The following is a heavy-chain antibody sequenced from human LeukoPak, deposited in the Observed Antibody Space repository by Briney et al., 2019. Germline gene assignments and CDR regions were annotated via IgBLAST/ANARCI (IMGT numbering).Heavy chain of an antibody. CDR3: ARQKMVRGVITGIDY. Sequence: SETLSLTCTVSGGSISSYYWGWIRQPPGKGLEWIGSIYYSGNTYYNPSLKSRVTISVDTSKNQFSLKVSSVTAADTAVYYCARQKMVRGVITGIDYWGQGTLVTVSS. CDR2: IYYSGNT. D-gene: IGHD3-10*01. V-gene: IGHV4-39*01. J-gene: IGHJ4*02. CDR1: GGSISSYY.